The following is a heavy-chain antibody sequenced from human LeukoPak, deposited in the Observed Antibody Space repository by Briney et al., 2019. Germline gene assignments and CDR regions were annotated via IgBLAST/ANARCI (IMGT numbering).Heavy chain of an antibody. CDR1: GFTFISYE. CDR3: ARDKNGMIDY. V-gene: IGHV3-48*03. D-gene: IGHD1-14*01. CDR2: ISSSGSTI. J-gene: IGHJ4*02. Sequence: PGGSLRPSSAAAGFTFISYEMNWVRQAARKGLEWVSYISSSGSTIYYADSVKGRFTISRDNAKNSLYLQMNSLRAEDTAVYYCARDKNGMIDYWGQGTLVTVSS.